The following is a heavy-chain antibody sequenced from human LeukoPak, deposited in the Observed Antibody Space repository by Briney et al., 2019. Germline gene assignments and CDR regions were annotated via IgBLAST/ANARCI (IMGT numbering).Heavy chain of an antibody. CDR3: ATRGDYYYYYYMDV. Sequence: GASVKVSCKASGGTFSSYAISWVRQAPGQGLEWMGGIIPIFGTANYAQKFQGRVTITADKSTSTAYMELSSLRSEDTAVYYCATRGDYYYYYYMDVWGKGTTVTVSS. V-gene: IGHV1-69*06. CDR1: GGTFSSYA. J-gene: IGHJ6*03. CDR2: IIPIFGTA.